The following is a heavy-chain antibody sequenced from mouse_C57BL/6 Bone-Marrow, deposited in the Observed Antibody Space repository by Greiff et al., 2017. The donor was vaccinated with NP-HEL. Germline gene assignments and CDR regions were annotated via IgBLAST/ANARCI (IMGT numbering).Heavy chain of an antibody. D-gene: IGHD1-1*01. CDR3: ARRGVTTVVSPPFDY. V-gene: IGHV1-80*01. CDR1: GYTFSSYW. CDR2: IYPGDGDT. Sequence: QVQLQQSGAELVKPGASVKISCKASGYTFSSYWMNWVKQRPGQGLEWIGQIYPGDGDTNYNGKFKGKATLTADKSSSTAYMQLSSLTSEDSAVYFCARRGVTTVVSPPFDYWGQGTTLTVAS. J-gene: IGHJ2*01.